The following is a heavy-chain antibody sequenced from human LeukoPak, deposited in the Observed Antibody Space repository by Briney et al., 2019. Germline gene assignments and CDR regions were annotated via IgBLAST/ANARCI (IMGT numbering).Heavy chain of an antibody. J-gene: IGHJ4*02. V-gene: IGHV1-18*01. CDR3: ARDRTSLSDPIVHDY. D-gene: IGHD2/OR15-2a*01. CDR1: GYTFTSYG. CDR2: LSTYNGNT. Sequence: ASMKVSCKASGYTFTSYGLSWVRQAPGQGLEWMGWLSTYNGNTDYAQKFQGRVTMTTDTSTSTAYMELRSLRSDDTAVYYCARDRTSLSDPIVHDYWGQGTLVTVSS.